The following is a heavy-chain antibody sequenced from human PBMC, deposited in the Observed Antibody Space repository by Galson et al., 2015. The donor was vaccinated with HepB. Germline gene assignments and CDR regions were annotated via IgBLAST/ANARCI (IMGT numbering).Heavy chain of an antibody. Sequence: SLRLSCAASGSTFRSYWMTWVRQAPGKGLEWVASIKEEGSEKHYVDSVQGRFTISRDNAKNSLYLQMNSLRVEDTAMYYCARDQDGFPHSNFDYWGQGALVTVSS. D-gene: IGHD2/OR15-2a*01. CDR3: ARDQDGFPHSNFDY. CDR1: GSTFRSYW. J-gene: IGHJ4*02. V-gene: IGHV3-7*03. CDR2: IKEEGSEK.